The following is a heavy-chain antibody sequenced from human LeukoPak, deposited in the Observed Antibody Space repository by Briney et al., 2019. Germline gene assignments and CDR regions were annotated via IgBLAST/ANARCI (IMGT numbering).Heavy chain of an antibody. CDR1: GFTFNSYA. Sequence: GGSLRLSCAVSGFTFNSYAIHWVRQAPGKGLEWVAVISYDGSNKYLAGSVKGRFTISRDNSKNTLYLQMNSLRVEDTAVYYCARGGREIYYYYYGMDVWGQGTTVTVSS. V-gene: IGHV3-30*04. CDR3: ARGGREIYYYYYGMDV. CDR2: ISYDGSNK. J-gene: IGHJ6*02. D-gene: IGHD1-26*01.